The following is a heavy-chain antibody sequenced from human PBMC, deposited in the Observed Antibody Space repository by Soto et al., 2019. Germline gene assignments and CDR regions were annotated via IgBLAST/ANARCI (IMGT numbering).Heavy chain of an antibody. CDR1: GYSISSGYY. Sequence: PSETLSLTCAVSGYSISSGYYWAWIRQPPGKGLEWLGSIYHHGSTYYSPSLKSRVTVSLDTSKNQFYLNLRSVTAADTAVYYCARDRRNFYDNSEYFDFWGRGMLVTVSS. CDR2: IYHHGST. D-gene: IGHD3-22*01. J-gene: IGHJ4*02. CDR3: ARDRRNFYDNSEYFDF. V-gene: IGHV4-38-2*02.